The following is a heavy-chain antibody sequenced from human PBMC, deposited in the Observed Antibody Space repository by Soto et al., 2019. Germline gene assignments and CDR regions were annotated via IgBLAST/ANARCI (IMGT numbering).Heavy chain of an antibody. Sequence: QLQLQKSGSGLVKPSQTLSLTCAVSGGSISSGGYSWSWIRQPPGKGLEWIGYIYHSGSTYYNPSLKSRVTISVDRSKNQFSLKLSSVTAADTAVYYCARGVEVSGEGNFDYWGQGTLVTVSS. CDR3: ARGVEVSGEGNFDY. CDR2: IYHSGST. J-gene: IGHJ4*02. CDR1: GGSISSGGYS. V-gene: IGHV4-30-2*01. D-gene: IGHD4-17*01.